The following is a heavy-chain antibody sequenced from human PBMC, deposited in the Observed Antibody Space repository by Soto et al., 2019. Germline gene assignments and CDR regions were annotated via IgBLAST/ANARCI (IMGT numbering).Heavy chain of an antibody. Sequence: SVKVSCKASGGTFSSYTISWVRQAPGQGLEWMGRIIRILGIANYAQKFQGRVTITADKSTSTAYMELSSLRAEDTAVYYCARDGRQLLTKKRWLNYYYMDVWGKGTTVTVSS. J-gene: IGHJ6*03. D-gene: IGHD2-2*01. CDR1: GGTFSSYT. CDR3: ARDGRQLLTKKRWLNYYYMDV. CDR2: IIRILGIA. V-gene: IGHV1-69*04.